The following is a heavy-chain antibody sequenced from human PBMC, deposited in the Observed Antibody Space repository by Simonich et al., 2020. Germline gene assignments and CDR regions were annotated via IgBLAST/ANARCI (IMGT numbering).Heavy chain of an antibody. D-gene: IGHD1-1*01. Sequence: QVQLQQWGAGLLKPSETLSLTCAVYGGSFSGYYWSWIRQPPGKGMEWIGEINQSVSTNSNPTLNSRFTISVDTSKNQFSLKLGSVTAADTAVYYCARHLQLGPFDYWGQGTLVTVSS. CDR3: ARHLQLGPFDY. V-gene: IGHV4-34*01. CDR2: INQSVST. CDR1: GGSFSGYY. J-gene: IGHJ4*02.